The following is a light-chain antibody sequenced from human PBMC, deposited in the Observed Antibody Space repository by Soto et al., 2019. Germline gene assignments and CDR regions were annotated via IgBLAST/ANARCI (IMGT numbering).Light chain of an antibody. J-gene: IGKJ1*01. CDR1: QSVSSN. CDR2: GAS. Sequence: EIVLTQSPATLSLSPGARAPLSCRASQSVSSNLAWYQQKPGQAPRLLIYGASTRATGIPARFSGSGSGTEFTLTISSLQSEDFAVYYCQQYNNWPPWTFGQGTKVDIK. V-gene: IGKV3-15*01. CDR3: QQYNNWPPWT.